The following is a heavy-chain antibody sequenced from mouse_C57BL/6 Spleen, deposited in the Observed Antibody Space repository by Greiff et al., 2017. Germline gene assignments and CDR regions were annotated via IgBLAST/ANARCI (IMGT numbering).Heavy chain of an antibody. CDR2: ISYDGSN. CDR1: GYSITSCYY. V-gene: IGHV3-6*01. CDR3: ARGGFKSPSAVVGY. J-gene: IGHJ2*01. Sequence: EVQLQQSGPGLVKPSQSLSLTCSVTGYSITSCYYWNWIRQFPGNQLEWMGYISYDGSNNYNPSLKNRISITRNTSKNQFFLKLKSVTTGDTATYYGARGGFKSPSAVVGYWGQGTTLTVSS. D-gene: IGHD1-1*01.